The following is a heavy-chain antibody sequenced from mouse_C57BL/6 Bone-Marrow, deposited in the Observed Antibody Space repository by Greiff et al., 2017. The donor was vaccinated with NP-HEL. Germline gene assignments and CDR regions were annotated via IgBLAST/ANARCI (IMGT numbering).Heavy chain of an antibody. CDR1: GYTFTDYY. CDR3: ARRSTVPDY. J-gene: IGHJ2*01. V-gene: IGHV1-26*01. D-gene: IGHD1-1*01. Sequence: VQLQQSGPELVKPGASVKISCKASGYTFTDYYMNWVKQSHGKSLEWIGDINPNNGGTSYNQKFKGKATFTVDKSSSTAYMELRSLTSEDSAVYYCARRSTVPDYWGQGTTLTVSS. CDR2: INPNNGGT.